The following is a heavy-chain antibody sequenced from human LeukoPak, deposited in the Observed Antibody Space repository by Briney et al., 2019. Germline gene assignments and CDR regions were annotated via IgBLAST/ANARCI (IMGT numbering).Heavy chain of an antibody. CDR1: GFAFSSYS. CDR2: ISATTGNI. CDR3: VVQFARQYFDY. Sequence: GGSLRLSCAASGFAFSSYSMNWVRQAPGKGLEWVSHISATTGNIFYADSVKGRFTISRNNSKNSLYLHMNRLTAEDTAVYYCVVQFARQYFDYWGQGTMVAASS. D-gene: IGHD5-24*01. V-gene: IGHV3-48*04. J-gene: IGHJ4*02.